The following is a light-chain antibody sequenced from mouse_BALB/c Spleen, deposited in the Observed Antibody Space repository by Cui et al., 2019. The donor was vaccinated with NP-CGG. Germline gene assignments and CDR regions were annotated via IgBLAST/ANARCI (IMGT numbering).Light chain of an antibody. J-gene: IGLJ1*01. CDR3: ALWYSNHWV. CDR1: TGAVTTSNY. Sequence: HAVVTQVSALTTSPGGTVIPTCRSSTGAVTTSNYANWVQEKPDHLFTGLIGGTNNRAPGVPARFSGSLIGDKAALIITGAQTEDEAIYFCALWYSNHWVFGGGTKLTVL. CDR2: GTN. V-gene: IGLV1*01.